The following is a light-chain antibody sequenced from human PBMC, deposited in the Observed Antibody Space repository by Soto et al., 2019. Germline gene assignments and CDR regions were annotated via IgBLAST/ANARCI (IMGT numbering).Light chain of an antibody. CDR3: QQYGSSPL. Sequence: EIVLTQSPGTLSLSPGERATLSCRASQSVSSSYLAWYQQKPGQAPRLLIYGASSRATGIPDRFSGSGSGPDFTLTISRLEPEEFAVYYCQQYGSSPLFGPGTKVDIK. CDR2: GAS. J-gene: IGKJ3*01. CDR1: QSVSSSY. V-gene: IGKV3-20*01.